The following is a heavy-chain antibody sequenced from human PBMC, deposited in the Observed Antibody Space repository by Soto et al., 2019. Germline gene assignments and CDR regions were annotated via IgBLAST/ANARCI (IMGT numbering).Heavy chain of an antibody. J-gene: IGHJ2*01. CDR1: GYTFTSYA. D-gene: IGHD2-15*01. Sequence: ASVKVSCKASGYTFTSYAMHWVRQAPGQRLEWMGWINAGNGNTKYSQKFQGRVAITRDTSASTAYMELSSLRSEDTAVYYCAREYCSGGSCYPSYWYFDLWGRGTLVTVSS. V-gene: IGHV1-3*01. CDR2: INAGNGNT. CDR3: AREYCSGGSCYPSYWYFDL.